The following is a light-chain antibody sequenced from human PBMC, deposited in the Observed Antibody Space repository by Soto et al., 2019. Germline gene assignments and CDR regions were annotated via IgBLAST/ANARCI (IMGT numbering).Light chain of an antibody. CDR2: EVT. CDR1: SSDVGKYDR. J-gene: IGLJ1*01. CDR3: SSYTSTSRYV. Sequence: QSALTQPPSVSGSPGQPVTIPCTGTSSDVGKYDRVSWYQQPPGTAPKLIIYEVTNRPSGVPARFSGSKSGNTASLTISGLQAEDEADYYCSSYTSTSRYVFGAGTKLTVL. V-gene: IGLV2-18*02.